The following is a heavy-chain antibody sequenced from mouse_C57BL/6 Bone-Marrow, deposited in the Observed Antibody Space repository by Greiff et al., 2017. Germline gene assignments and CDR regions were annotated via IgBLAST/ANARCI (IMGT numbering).Heavy chain of an antibody. CDR1: GYTFTNYY. J-gene: IGHJ2*01. D-gene: IGHD2-1*01. V-gene: IGHV1-26*01. CDR3: ARSEGNYPYFDY. Sequence: VQLQQSGPELVKPGASVKISCKASGYTFTNYYMNWVKQSHGKSLEWIGDINPNNGGTSYNQKFKGKATLTVDKSSSTAYMERRSLTSEDSAVYYCARSEGNYPYFDYWGQGTTLTVSS. CDR2: INPNNGGT.